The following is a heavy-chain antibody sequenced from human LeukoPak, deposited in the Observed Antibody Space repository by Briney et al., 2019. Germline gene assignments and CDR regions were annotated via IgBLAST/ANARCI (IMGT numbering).Heavy chain of an antibody. J-gene: IGHJ5*02. D-gene: IGHD1-26*01. Sequence: GGSLRLSCAASGFTVSSNYMSWVRQAPGKGLEWVSVIYSGGSTYYADSVKGRFTISRDNSKDTLYLQMNSLRAGDTAVYYCARGNSGSYPNWFDPWGQGTLVTVSS. CDR3: ARGNSGSYPNWFDP. V-gene: IGHV3-66*02. CDR2: IYSGGST. CDR1: GFTVSSNY.